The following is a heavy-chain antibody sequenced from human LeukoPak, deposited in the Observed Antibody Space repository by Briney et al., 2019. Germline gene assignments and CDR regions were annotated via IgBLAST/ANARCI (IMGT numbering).Heavy chain of an antibody. CDR2: INSDGSGT. V-gene: IGHV3-74*01. D-gene: IGHD3-22*01. CDR1: GFTFTSYW. Sequence: GGSLRLSCAASGFTFTSYWMHWVRQAPGKGLVWVSRINSDGSGTIYADSVKGRFTISRDNAKNTLYLQMNSLRAEDTAVYYCARDKAYYDSSGYGFDYWGQGTLVTVSS. J-gene: IGHJ4*02. CDR3: ARDKAYYDSSGYGFDY.